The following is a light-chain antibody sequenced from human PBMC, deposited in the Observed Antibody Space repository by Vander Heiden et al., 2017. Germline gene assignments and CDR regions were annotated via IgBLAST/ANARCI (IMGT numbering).Light chain of an antibody. CDR1: SPRNYY. CDR3: NSRDSGGNLRV. V-gene: IGLV3-19*01. CDR2: GKN. J-gene: IGLJ3*02. Sequence: SSELTQDPAVSVALGQTVRITCQGDSPRNYYASWYQQKSGQAPILVIYGKNNRPSGIPDRFSGSSSGNTASLTITGAQAEDEADYYCNSRDSGGNLRVFGGGTKLTVL.